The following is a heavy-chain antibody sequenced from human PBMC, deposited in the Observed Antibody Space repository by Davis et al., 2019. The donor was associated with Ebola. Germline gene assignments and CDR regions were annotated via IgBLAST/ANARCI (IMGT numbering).Heavy chain of an antibody. CDR2: TYYKSKWLY. Sequence: PSETLSLTCAISGDSVSSGGWNWIRQSPSRGLEWLGRTYYKSKWLYDYEVSVKSRVTVNLDTSKSHFSLQLSSVTPEDTAVYYCVRGWLRGGFDVWGKGTTVIVSS. CDR3: VRGWLRGGFDV. CDR1: GDSVSSGG. J-gene: IGHJ6*04. D-gene: IGHD6-19*01. V-gene: IGHV6-1*01.